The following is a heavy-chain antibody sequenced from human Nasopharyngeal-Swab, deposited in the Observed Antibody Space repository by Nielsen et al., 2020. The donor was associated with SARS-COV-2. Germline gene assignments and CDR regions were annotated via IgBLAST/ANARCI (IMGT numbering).Heavy chain of an antibody. CDR3: AKARRTDTYGYECFDS. D-gene: IGHD5-18*01. V-gene: IGHV3-9*01. CDR1: GFTYDDYA. CDR2: ITWNSGNK. J-gene: IGHJ4*02. Sequence: SLKISCAASGFTYDDYAMHWVRQAPRKGLEWVSGITWNSGNKGYAESVQGRFTISRDNAKNSLYLQMNSLRAEDTALYYCAKARRTDTYGYECFDSWGQGTLVTVSS.